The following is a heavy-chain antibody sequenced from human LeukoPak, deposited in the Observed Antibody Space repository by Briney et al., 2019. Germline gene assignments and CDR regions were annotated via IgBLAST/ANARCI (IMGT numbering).Heavy chain of an antibody. D-gene: IGHD1-26*01. J-gene: IGHJ5*02. CDR3: ARRMGAIYWFDP. CDR1: GYTFTSYY. Sequence: GASVKVSCKASGYTFTSYYMHWVRQAPGQGLEWMGIINPSGGSTSYAQKFQGRVTMTRDMSTSTVYMELSSLRSEDTAVYYCARRMGAIYWFDPWGQGTLVTVSS. V-gene: IGHV1-46*01. CDR2: INPSGGST.